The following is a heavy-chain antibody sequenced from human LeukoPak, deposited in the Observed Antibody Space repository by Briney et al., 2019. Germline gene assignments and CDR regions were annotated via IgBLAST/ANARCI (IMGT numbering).Heavy chain of an antibody. CDR3: AKDIQWLAGAFDY. CDR1: GFTFDDYA. D-gene: IGHD6-19*01. J-gene: IGHJ4*02. CDR2: ISWNSGSI. Sequence: GRSLRLSCAASGFTFDDYAMHWVRQSPGKGLEWVAGISWNSGSIGYADSVKGRFTISRDNAKNSLYLQMNSLRAEDTALYYCAKDIQWLAGAFDYWGQGTLVTVSS. V-gene: IGHV3-9*01.